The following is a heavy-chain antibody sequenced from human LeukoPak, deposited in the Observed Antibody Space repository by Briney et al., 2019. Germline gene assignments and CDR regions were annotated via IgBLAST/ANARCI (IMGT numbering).Heavy chain of an antibody. CDR1: GFIVNTNY. D-gene: IGHD1-26*01. CDR2: IYADGNT. J-gene: IGHJ4*02. V-gene: IGHV3-53*01. Sequence: GGSLRLSCAASGFIVNTNYMTWVRQAPGRGLEWVSFIYADGNTYYADSVKGRFTISRDNSKNSLYLQMKRLRAEDTALYYCARRGYHDYSGFDYWGQGTLVTVSS. CDR3: ARRGYHDYSGFDY.